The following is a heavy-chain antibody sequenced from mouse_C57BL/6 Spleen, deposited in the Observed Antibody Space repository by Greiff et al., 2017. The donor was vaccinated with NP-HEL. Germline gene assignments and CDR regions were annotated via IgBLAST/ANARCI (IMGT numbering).Heavy chain of an antibody. CDR1: GYAFSSYW. CDR3: ARSKLGGRSHV. J-gene: IGHJ1*03. V-gene: IGHV1-80*01. D-gene: IGHD4-1*01. Sequence: VKLMESGAELVKPGASVKISCKASGYAFSSYWMNWVKQRPGKGLEWIGQIYPGVGDTNYNGKFKGKATLTADKSSSTAYMQLSSLTSEDSAVYFCARSKLGGRSHVWGTGTTVTVSS. CDR2: IYPGVGDT.